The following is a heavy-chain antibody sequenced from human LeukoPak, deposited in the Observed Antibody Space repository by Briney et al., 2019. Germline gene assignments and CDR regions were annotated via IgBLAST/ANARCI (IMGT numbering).Heavy chain of an antibody. CDR1: GGSISSSSYY. J-gene: IGHJ4*02. V-gene: IGHV4-39*01. D-gene: IGHD3-22*01. CDR2: IYYSGST. Sequence: SETLSLTCTVSGGSISSSSYYWGWIRQPPGKGLEWIGSIYYSGSTYYNPSLKSRVTISVDTSKNQFSLKLSSVTAADTAVYYCARQKTYYYDSSGWYWGQGTLVTVSS. CDR3: ARQKTYYYDSSGWY.